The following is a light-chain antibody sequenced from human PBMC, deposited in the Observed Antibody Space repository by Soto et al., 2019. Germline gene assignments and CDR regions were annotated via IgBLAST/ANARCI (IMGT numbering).Light chain of an antibody. CDR1: SSNIGAGYD. CDR2: GNN. Sequence: QPVLTQPPSVSGAPGQRVTISCTGSSSNIGAGYDVHWYQQLPGTAPTLLIYGNNIRPSGVPDRFSGSKSGTSASLAITGLQAEDEADYYCQSYDNNLSGWVFGGGTKLTVL. J-gene: IGLJ3*02. CDR3: QSYDNNLSGWV. V-gene: IGLV1-40*01.